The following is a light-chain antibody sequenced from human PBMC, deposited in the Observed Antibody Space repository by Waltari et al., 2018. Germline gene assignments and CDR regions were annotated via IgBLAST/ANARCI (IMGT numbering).Light chain of an antibody. CDR3: QQYEKWPPIT. J-gene: IGKJ5*01. V-gene: IGKV3-15*01. CDR2: GAS. Sequence: DILLTQSPATPAPSPGERATPPCRASQSVKSDLAWYQQNPGQAPRLLFYGASVRAPGVPGRFSASGSGTDFTLTISSLRSEDFAVYYCQQYEKWPPITFGQGTRLEI. CDR1: QSVKSD.